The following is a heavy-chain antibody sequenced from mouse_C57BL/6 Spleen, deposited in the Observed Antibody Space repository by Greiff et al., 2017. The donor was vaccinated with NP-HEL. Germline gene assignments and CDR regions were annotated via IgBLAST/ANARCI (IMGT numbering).Heavy chain of an antibody. V-gene: IGHV1-18*01. CDR3: ARITTVVPHWYFDV. Sequence: EVQLQQSGPELVKPGASVKIPCKASGYTFTDYNMDWVKQSHGKSLEWIGDINPNNGGTIYNQKFKGKATLTVDKSSSTAYMELRSLTSEDTAVYYCARITTVVPHWYFDVWGTGTTVTVSS. D-gene: IGHD1-1*01. CDR2: INPNNGGT. CDR1: GYTFTDYN. J-gene: IGHJ1*03.